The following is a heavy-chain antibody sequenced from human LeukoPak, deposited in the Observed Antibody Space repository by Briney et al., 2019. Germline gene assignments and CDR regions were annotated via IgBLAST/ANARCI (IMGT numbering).Heavy chain of an antibody. Sequence: PGGSLRLSCGASGFTFSSDAMSWGRQARGKGLEWGSAISGRGGSTYYADSVKGRFTSCRDNCKNTPYLEMNSLRGGDTGVYYCARGLTPRSSWPHEYFQHWGQGTLVTVSS. CDR3: ARGLTPRSSWPHEYFQH. CDR2: ISGRGGST. D-gene: IGHD6-13*01. J-gene: IGHJ1*01. CDR1: GFTFSSDA. V-gene: IGHV3-23*01.